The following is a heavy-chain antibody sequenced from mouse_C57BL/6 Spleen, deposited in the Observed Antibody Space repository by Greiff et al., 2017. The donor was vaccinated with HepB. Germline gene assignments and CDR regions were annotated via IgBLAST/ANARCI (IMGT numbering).Heavy chain of an antibody. V-gene: IGHV3-6*01. CDR2: ISYDGSN. D-gene: IGHD1-1*01. Sequence: DVQLQESGPGLVKPSQSLSLTCSVTGYSITSGYYWNWIRQFPGNKLEWMGYISYDGSNNYNPSLKNRISITRDTSKNQFFLKLNSVTTEDTATYYCANDYSSSDGAMDYWGQGTSVTVSS. CDR1: GYSITSGYY. J-gene: IGHJ4*01. CDR3: ANDYSSSDGAMDY.